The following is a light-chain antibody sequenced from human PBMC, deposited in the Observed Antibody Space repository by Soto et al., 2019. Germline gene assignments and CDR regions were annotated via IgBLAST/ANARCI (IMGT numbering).Light chain of an antibody. J-gene: IGKJ1*01. Sequence: DIQMTQSPSSLSASVGDRVTITCRASQSISSYLNWYQQKPGKAPILLIYAASSLHSGVPSRFSGSGSGTDFTLTISSLQPEDFATYYCQQSLTTPRTFGQGTKVEVK. CDR2: AAS. CDR3: QQSLTTPRT. CDR1: QSISSY. V-gene: IGKV1-39*01.